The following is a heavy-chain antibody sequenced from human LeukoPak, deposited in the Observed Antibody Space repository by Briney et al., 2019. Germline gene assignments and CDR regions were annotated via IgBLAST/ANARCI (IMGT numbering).Heavy chain of an antibody. J-gene: IGHJ4*02. D-gene: IGHD7-27*01. CDR3: ARGPPNWGYDY. CDR2: VSPNSGDT. V-gene: IGHV1-8*01. CDR1: GYTFTSYD. Sequence: ASVKVSCKASGYTFTSYDFNWVRQATGQRPEWMGWVSPNSGDTGYAQEFQDRVTMARNTSISTAYMELSSLRSDDTAVYYCARGPPNWGYDYWGPGTLVTVSS.